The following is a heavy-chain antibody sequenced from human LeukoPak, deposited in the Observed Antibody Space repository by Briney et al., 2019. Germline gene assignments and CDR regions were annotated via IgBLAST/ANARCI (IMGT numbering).Heavy chain of an antibody. Sequence: ASVTVSCTASGYTFTSYGISWVRQAPGQGLEWMGWISAYNGNTNYAQKLQGRVTMTTDTSTSTAYMELRSLRSDDTAVYYCARYSGSYYSQDWFDPWGQGTLVTVSS. D-gene: IGHD1-26*01. V-gene: IGHV1-18*01. J-gene: IGHJ5*02. CDR1: GYTFTSYG. CDR3: ARYSGSYYSQDWFDP. CDR2: ISAYNGNT.